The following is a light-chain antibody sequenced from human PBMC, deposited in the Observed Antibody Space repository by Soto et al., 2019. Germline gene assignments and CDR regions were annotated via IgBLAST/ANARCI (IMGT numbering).Light chain of an antibody. CDR3: QTWDTGIRV. Sequence: QSVLTQSPSASASIRASVKLTCTLSSGHSNYVIAWHQQQPEKGPRYLMKLNSDGSHSKGDGIPDRFSGSSSGAERYLTISSLQSEDEADYYCQTWDTGIRVFGGGTKLTVL. V-gene: IGLV4-69*01. CDR2: LNSDGSH. CDR1: SGHSNYV. J-gene: IGLJ2*01.